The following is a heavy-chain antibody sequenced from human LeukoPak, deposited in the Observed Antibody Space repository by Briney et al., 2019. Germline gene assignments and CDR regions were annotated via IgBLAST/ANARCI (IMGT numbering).Heavy chain of an antibody. Sequence: SETLSLTCTVSGGSISSGGYYWSWIRQPPGKGLEWIGYIYHSGSTYYNPSLKSRVTISVDTSKNQFSLKLSSVTAADTAVYYCARHGRATGTDYWGQGTLVTVSS. D-gene: IGHD4-17*01. V-gene: IGHV4-30-2*01. J-gene: IGHJ4*02. CDR2: IYHSGST. CDR3: ARHGRATGTDY. CDR1: GGSISSGGYY.